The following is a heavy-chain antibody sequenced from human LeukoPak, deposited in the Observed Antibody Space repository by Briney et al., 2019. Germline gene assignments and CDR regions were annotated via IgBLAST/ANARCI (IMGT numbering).Heavy chain of an antibody. CDR2: FDPEDGET. J-gene: IGHJ3*02. Sequence: GASVKVSCKVSGYTLTELSMHWVRQAPGKGLEWMGGFDPEDGETIYAQKFQGRVTMTRDTSISTAYMELSRLRSDDTAVYYCARGGGKWELGAFDIWGQGTMVTVSS. D-gene: IGHD1-26*01. V-gene: IGHV1-24*01. CDR1: GYTLTELS. CDR3: ARGGGKWELGAFDI.